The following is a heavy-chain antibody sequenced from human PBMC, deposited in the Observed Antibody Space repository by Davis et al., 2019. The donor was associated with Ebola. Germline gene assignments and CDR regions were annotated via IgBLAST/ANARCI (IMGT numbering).Heavy chain of an antibody. J-gene: IGHJ4*02. V-gene: IGHV4-39*07. CDR1: GGSISSSSYY. CDR3: ATRTIAARPRDY. CDR2: INHSGST. Sequence: SETLSLTCTVSGGSISSSSYYWGWIRQPPGKGLEWIGEINHSGSTNYNPSLKSRVTISVDTSKNQFSLKLSSVTAADTAVYYCATRTIAARPRDYWGQGTLVTVSS. D-gene: IGHD6-6*01.